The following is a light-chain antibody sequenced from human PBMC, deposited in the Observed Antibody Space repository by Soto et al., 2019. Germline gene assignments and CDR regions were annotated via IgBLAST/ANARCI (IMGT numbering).Light chain of an antibody. CDR2: GAS. Sequence: PGERATLSCTASKHVTTTYIAWYQQKFGQAPRLLIYGASTRATGTPDRFTGGGFGTDFTLTISRVEPEDFAVYYCQQYDSSFTFGGGTKVEMK. CDR1: KHVTTTY. J-gene: IGKJ4*01. CDR3: QQYDSSFT. V-gene: IGKV3-20*01.